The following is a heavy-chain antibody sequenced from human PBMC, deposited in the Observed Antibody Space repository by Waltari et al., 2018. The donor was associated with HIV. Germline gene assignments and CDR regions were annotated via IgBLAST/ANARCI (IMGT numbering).Heavy chain of an antibody. J-gene: IGHJ4*02. V-gene: IGHV3-21*01. CDR1: GFTFSSWS. CDR3: ARARTSSGSYQLDY. CDR2: ISSSSSYI. D-gene: IGHD1-26*01. Sequence: EVQLVVSGGGLVKPGGSLSLSSAASGFTFSSWSIHWARQAPGKGLEWVSSISSSSSYIYYADSVKGRFTISRDNAKNSLYLQMNSLRAEDTAVYYCARARTSSGSYQLDYWGQGTLVTVSS.